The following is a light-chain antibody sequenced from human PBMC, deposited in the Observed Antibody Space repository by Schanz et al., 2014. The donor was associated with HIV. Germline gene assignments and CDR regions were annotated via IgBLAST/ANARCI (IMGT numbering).Light chain of an antibody. CDR3: AAWDDSLNGVI. V-gene: IGLV1-36*01. Sequence: QSVLTQPPSVSEAPGQRVTISCSGSSSNIGSNAVNWYQQPPGKAPKLLIYYDDLLPSGVSDRFSGSKSGTSASLAISGLQSEDEADYYCAAWDDSLNGVIFGGGTKLTVL. J-gene: IGLJ2*01. CDR1: SSNIGSNA. CDR2: YDD.